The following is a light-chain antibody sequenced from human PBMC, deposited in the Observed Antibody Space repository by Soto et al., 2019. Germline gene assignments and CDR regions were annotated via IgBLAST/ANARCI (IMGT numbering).Light chain of an antibody. CDR3: QQYYSTPT. V-gene: IGKV4-1*01. CDR1: QSVLYSSKNKNY. J-gene: IGKJ4*01. Sequence: DIVMTQSPDSLAVSLGERATVNCKSSQSVLYSSKNKNYLAWYQQKPGQPPKLLIYWASTRESGVPDRFSGSGSGTDFTLSISSLQAEDVAVYYCQQYYSTPTFGGGTKVEI. CDR2: WAS.